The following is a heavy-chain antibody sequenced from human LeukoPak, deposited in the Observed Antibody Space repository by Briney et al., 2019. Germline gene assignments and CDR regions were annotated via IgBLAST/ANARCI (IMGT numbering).Heavy chain of an antibody. CDR1: GFTFSSYA. CDR2: ISGSGGST. J-gene: IGHJ6*02. Sequence: GGSLRLSCAASGFTFSSYAMSWVRQAPGKGLEWVSAISGSGGSTYYADSVKGRFTISRDNSKNTLYLQMNSLRAEDTAVYYCAKDGPRAQDHYYYGMDVWGQGTTVTVSS. V-gene: IGHV3-23*01. CDR3: AKDGPRAQDHYYYGMDV.